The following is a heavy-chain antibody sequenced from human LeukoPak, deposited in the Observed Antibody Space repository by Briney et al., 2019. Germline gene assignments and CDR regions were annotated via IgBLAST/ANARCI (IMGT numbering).Heavy chain of an antibody. V-gene: IGHV3-23*01. CDR1: GFTFSNAW. D-gene: IGHD2-15*01. CDR3: AKDYCSGGSCYSGADY. J-gene: IGHJ4*02. Sequence: SGGSLRLSCAASGFTFSNAWMSWVRQAPGKGLEWVSVISGSGGSTYYADSVKGRFTISRDNSKNTVYLQMNSLRAEDTAVYYCAKDYCSGGSCYSGADYWGQGTLVTVSS. CDR2: ISGSGGST.